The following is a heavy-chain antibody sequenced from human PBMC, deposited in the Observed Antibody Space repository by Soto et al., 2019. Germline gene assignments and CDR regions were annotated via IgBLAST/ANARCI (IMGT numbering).Heavy chain of an antibody. CDR3: ARNINGYGNWDY. Sequence: PGGSLRLSCAASGFTFSTYSMNWVRQAPGKGLEWVSYISSSSSTIFYTDSVKGRFTVSRDNAKNSLYLQMNSLSPEDTAVYYCARNINGYGNWDYWGQGNLVTVSS. J-gene: IGHJ4*02. V-gene: IGHV3-48*01. CDR1: GFTFSTYS. CDR2: ISSSSSTI. D-gene: IGHD1-1*01.